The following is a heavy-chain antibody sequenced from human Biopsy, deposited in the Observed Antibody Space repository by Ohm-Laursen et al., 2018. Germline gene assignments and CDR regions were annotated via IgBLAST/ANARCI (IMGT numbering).Heavy chain of an antibody. CDR3: ARRGSGGRSFDH. J-gene: IGHJ4*02. Sequence: GTLSLTCAVSGGSISSFYWTWIRQPPGKGPEWIGDISDSGSTNYKPSLKSRVIKSVDTSKNQFSLNLSSVTAADTAVYYCARRGSGGRSFDHWGQGTLVTVSS. D-gene: IGHD2-15*01. CDR2: ISDSGST. V-gene: IGHV4-59*08. CDR1: GGSISSFY.